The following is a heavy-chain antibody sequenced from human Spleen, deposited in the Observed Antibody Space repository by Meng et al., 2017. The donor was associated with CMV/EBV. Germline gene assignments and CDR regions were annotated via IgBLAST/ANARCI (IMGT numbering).Heavy chain of an antibody. CDR2: ITWNSGSR. CDR3: VKYHDFWSGDLDGIDV. J-gene: IGHJ6*02. V-gene: IGHV3-9*01. Sequence: GGSLRLSCAASGFTFDDYAMHWVRQAPGKGLEWVSSITWNSGSRDYADSVKGRITISRDNSQNTLYLQMDSLRVEDSAIYYCVKYHDFWSGDLDGIDVWGQGTTVTVSS. D-gene: IGHD3-3*01. CDR1: GFTFDDYA.